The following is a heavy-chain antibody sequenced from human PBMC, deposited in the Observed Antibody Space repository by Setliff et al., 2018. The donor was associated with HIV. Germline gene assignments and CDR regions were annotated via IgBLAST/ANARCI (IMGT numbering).Heavy chain of an antibody. CDR1: GGFISTGGYS. Sequence: PSETLSLTCTVSGGFISTGGYSWSWIRQPPGKGLEWIGYIYHSGNTYYNPSLKSRVSISVDGSKNHFSLRLSSVTAADTAVYYCARGGSRGSWYWDYWGQGTRVTVSS. CDR2: IYHSGNT. V-gene: IGHV4-30-2*01. D-gene: IGHD6-13*01. J-gene: IGHJ4*02. CDR3: ARGGSRGSWYWDY.